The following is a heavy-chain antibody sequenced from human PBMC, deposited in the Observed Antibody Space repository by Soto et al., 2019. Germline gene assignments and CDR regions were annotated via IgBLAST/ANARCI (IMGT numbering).Heavy chain of an antibody. CDR3: ARAGCSSGWLGILATGVHGVEIGY. V-gene: IGHV1-18*01. J-gene: IGHJ4*02. D-gene: IGHD2-15*01. CDR1: GYTFIRYG. Sequence: QVQLVQSGAEVKKTGASVEVSCKASGYTFIRYGISWVRQPPGPGLEWMGWISAYNGKTNYAQKFQGRVPMTTDTSTSTAYMELRSLRSDDTAVCHWARAGCSSGWLGILATGVHGVEIGYWGQGALFYFSS. CDR2: ISAYNGKT.